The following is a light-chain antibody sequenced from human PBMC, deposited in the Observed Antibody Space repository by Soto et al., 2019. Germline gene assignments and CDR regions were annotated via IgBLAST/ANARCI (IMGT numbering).Light chain of an antibody. J-gene: IGKJ1*01. V-gene: IGKV1-12*01. Sequence: DIQMTQSPSSVSASVGDRVTITCRASQDIDSWLAWYQQKPGKAPKLLIYAAYSLQSGVPSRFSGSGSGTDFTFTISSLQPEDFAAYYCQQGSSFPWTFGQGTKVEIK. CDR3: QQGSSFPWT. CDR2: AAY. CDR1: QDIDSW.